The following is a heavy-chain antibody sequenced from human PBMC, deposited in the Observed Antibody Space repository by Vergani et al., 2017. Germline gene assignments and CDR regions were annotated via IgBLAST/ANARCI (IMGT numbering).Heavy chain of an antibody. V-gene: IGHV1-2*02. D-gene: IGHD2-2*01. CDR1: GYTFTGYY. Sequence: QVQLVQSGAEVKKPGASVKVSCKASGYTFTGYYMHWVRQAPGQGLQWMGWINPNSGGTNYAQKFQGRVTMTRDTSISTAYMELSSLRSDDTAVYYCARDILNIVVVPAANILGLDYWGQGTLVTVSS. J-gene: IGHJ4*02. CDR2: INPNSGGT. CDR3: ARDILNIVVVPAANILGLDY.